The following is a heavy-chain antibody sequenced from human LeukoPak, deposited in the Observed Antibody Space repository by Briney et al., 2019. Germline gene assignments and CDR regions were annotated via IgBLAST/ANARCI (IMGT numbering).Heavy chain of an antibody. V-gene: IGHV3-21*01. J-gene: IGHJ4*02. Sequence: GGSLRLSCAASGFTFSSHAMDWVRQAPGKGLEWVSSISSSSSYIYYAASVKGRFTISRDDAKNSLYLQMNSLRAEDTAVYYCARLFGGGFGKYYFDYWGQGTLVTVSS. CDR2: ISSSSSYI. D-gene: IGHD3-10*01. CDR1: GFTFSSHA. CDR3: ARLFGGGFGKYYFDY.